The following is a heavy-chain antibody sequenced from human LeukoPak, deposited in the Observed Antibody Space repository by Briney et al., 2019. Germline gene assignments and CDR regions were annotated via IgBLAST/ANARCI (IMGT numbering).Heavy chain of an antibody. CDR2: IKQDGSEK. Sequence: GGSLRLSCAASGFTFSSYWMSWVRQAPGKGLEWVANIKQDGSEKYYVDSVKGRFTISRDNAKNSLYLQMNCLRAEDTAVYYCAREVLWFGELLDYWGQGTLVTVSS. CDR1: GFTFSSYW. CDR3: AREVLWFGELLDY. V-gene: IGHV3-7*01. D-gene: IGHD3-10*01. J-gene: IGHJ4*02.